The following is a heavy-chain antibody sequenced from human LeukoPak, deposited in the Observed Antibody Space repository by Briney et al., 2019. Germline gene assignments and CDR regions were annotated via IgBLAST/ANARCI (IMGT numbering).Heavy chain of an antibody. Sequence: PGGSLRLSCAASGFTFSSYSMNWVRQAPGNGLEWVSSITSSSTYIYYVDSVRGRFTISRDNAKNSLYLQMNSLRAEDTAVYYCAKDLTVTSTCYFDSWGQGTLVTVSS. CDR3: AKDLTVTSTCYFDS. CDR1: GFTFSSYS. CDR2: ITSSSTYI. J-gene: IGHJ4*02. D-gene: IGHD4-11*01. V-gene: IGHV3-21*01.